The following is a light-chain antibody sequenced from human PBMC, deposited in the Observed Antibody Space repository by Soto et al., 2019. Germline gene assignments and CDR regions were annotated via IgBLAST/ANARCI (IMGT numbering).Light chain of an antibody. Sequence: DIQMTQSPSTLSASVGDRVTITCRASRSINRWLAWYQQKPGKAPKLIISDASNLENGVPSRFSGSGSGTEFTLTISSLQPEDFATYFCQHSYSNFPITFGQGTRLEIK. CDR2: DAS. CDR3: QHSYSNFPIT. CDR1: RSINRW. J-gene: IGKJ5*01. V-gene: IGKV1-5*01.